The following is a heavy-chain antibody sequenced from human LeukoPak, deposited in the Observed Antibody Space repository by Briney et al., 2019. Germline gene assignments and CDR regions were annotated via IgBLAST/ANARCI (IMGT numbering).Heavy chain of an antibody. Sequence: SETLSLTCTVSGGSISSYYWSWIRQPPGKGLEWIGYIYYSGSTNYNPSLKSRVTISVDTSKNQFSLKLSSVTAADTAVYYCARDATILGVVTYYFDYWGQGTLVTVSS. CDR2: IYYSGST. J-gene: IGHJ4*02. CDR1: GGSISSYY. V-gene: IGHV4-59*01. CDR3: ARDATILGVVTYYFDY. D-gene: IGHD3-3*01.